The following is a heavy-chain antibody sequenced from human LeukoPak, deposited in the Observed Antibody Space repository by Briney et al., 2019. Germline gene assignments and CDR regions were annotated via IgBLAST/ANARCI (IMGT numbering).Heavy chain of an antibody. CDR1: GFTFSIYA. Sequence: GGSLRLSCAASGFTFSIYAMSWVRQAPGKGLEWVSAISGSGGSSTYYADSVKGRFTISRDNAKNSLYLQMNSLRAEDTAVYYCAELGITMIGGVWGKGTTVTISS. CDR2: ISGSGGSST. J-gene: IGHJ6*04. CDR3: AELGITMIGGV. V-gene: IGHV3-23*01. D-gene: IGHD3-10*02.